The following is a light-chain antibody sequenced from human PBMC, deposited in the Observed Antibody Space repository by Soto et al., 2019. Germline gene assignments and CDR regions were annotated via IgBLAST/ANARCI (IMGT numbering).Light chain of an antibody. CDR1: SSDVGGYNY. Sequence: QSVLTQPASVSGSPGQSITISCTGTSSDVGGYNYVSWYQQHPGKAPKLMIYDVSNRPSGVSNRFSGSKSGNTASLTISGLQAEDEADYYCSSYTSSSNFYVFGNGTKVTVL. CDR2: DVS. CDR3: SSYTSSSNFYV. J-gene: IGLJ1*01. V-gene: IGLV2-14*01.